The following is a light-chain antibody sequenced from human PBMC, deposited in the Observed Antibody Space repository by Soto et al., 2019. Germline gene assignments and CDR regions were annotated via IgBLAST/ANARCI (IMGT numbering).Light chain of an antibody. CDR3: QTWATGIGV. CDR2: VNSDGSH. J-gene: IGLJ3*02. Sequence: QPVLTQSPSASASLGASVKLTCTLSSGHSSYAIAWHQQQPEKGPRYLMKVNSDGSHSKGDGIPDRFSGSSSGAERYLTVSSLQSEDEADYYCQTWATGIGVFGEGTKVTVL. V-gene: IGLV4-69*01. CDR1: SGHSSYA.